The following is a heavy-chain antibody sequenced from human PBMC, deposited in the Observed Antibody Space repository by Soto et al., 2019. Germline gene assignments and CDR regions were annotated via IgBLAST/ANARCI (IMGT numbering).Heavy chain of an antibody. CDR3: AKDLGYSSGLTTADY. V-gene: IGHV3-23*01. J-gene: IGHJ4*02. D-gene: IGHD6-19*01. CDR2: ISGSGGST. CDR1: GFTFSSYA. Sequence: GGSLGLSCAASGFTFSSYAMSWVRQAPGKGLELVSAISGSGGSTYYADSVKGRFTISRDNSKNTLYLQMNSLRAEDTAVYYCAKDLGYSSGLTTADYWGQGTLVTVSS.